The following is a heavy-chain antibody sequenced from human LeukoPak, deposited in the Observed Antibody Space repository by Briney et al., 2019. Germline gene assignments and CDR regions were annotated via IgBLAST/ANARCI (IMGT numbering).Heavy chain of an antibody. CDR3: ARGYYDSSGYYAYYFDY. CDR2: IYSGGST. J-gene: IGHJ4*02. CDR1: GFTVSGNY. D-gene: IGHD3-22*01. Sequence: GGSLRLXCAASGFTVSGNYMSWVRQAPGKGLEWVSVIYSGGSTYYADSVKGRFTISRDNSKNTLYLQMNSLRAEDTAVYYCARGYYDSSGYYAYYFDYWGQGTLVTVSS. V-gene: IGHV3-53*01.